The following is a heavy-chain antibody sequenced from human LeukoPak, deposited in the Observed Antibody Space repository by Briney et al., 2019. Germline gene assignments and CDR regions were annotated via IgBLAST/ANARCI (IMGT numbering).Heavy chain of an antibody. J-gene: IGHJ5*02. V-gene: IGHV4-59*08. CDR1: GGSISSYY. CDR3: ARQAYTDFWNAFPFDP. D-gene: IGHD3-3*01. Sequence: SETLSLTCTVSGGSISSYYWSWLRQPPGKGLEWIGYIYYSGSTNYNPSLKSRVTISVDTSKSQFSLKLSSVTAADTAMYYCARQAYTDFWNAFPFDPWGQGTLVTVSS. CDR2: IYYSGST.